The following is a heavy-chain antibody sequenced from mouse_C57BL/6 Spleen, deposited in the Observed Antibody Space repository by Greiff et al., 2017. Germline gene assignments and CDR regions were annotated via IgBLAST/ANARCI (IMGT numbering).Heavy chain of an antibody. CDR1: GYTFTSYW. Sequence: QVQLKESGAELVMPGASVKLSCKASGYTFTSYWMHWVKQRPGQGLEWIGEIDPSDSYTNYNQKFKGKSTLTVDKSSSTAYMQLSSLTSEDSAVYYCARPYEGYWGQGTTLTVSS. D-gene: IGHD1-1*01. J-gene: IGHJ2*01. CDR2: IDPSDSYT. V-gene: IGHV1-69*01. CDR3: ARPYEGY.